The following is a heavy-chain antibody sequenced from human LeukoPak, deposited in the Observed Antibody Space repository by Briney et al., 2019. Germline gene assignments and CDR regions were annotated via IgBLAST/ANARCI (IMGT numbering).Heavy chain of an antibody. CDR1: GFTFSSYA. D-gene: IGHD6-19*01. J-gene: IGHJ4*02. CDR2: ISGSGDTT. V-gene: IGHV3-23*01. CDR3: ARVAIAVVGISDY. Sequence: GGSLRLSCVASGFTFSSYAMSWVRQAPGKGLEWVSGISGSGDTTYYADSVRGRFIISRDNAKNSLYLQMNSLRAEDTAVYYCARVAIAVVGISDYWGQGTLVTVSS.